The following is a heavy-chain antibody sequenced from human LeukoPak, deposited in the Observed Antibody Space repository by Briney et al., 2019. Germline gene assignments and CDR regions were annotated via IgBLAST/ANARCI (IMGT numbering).Heavy chain of an antibody. V-gene: IGHV3-7*01. CDR3: ARVIIAAAGPPDYYYYYMDV. CDR2: IKQDGSEK. D-gene: IGHD6-13*01. Sequence: GGSLRLSCAASGFTFSSYWMSWVRQAPGKGLEWVANIKQDGSEKYYVDSVKGRFTISRDNAKNSLYLQMNSLRAEDTAVYYCARVIIAAAGPPDYYYYYMDVWGKGTTVTVSS. J-gene: IGHJ6*03. CDR1: GFTFSSYW.